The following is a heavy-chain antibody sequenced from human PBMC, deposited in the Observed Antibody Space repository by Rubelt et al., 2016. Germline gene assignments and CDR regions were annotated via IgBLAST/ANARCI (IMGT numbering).Heavy chain of an antibody. Sequence: QVTLRESGPALVKPTQTLTLTCTFSGFSLSPRGVCVNWIRQPPGKALEWLALIYWNDDKRYSPSLMSGLTITKDTSKNQVVLTMTNMDPVDTATYYCAHSRAARFLDYWGQGTLVTVSS. CDR1: GFSLSPRGVC. V-gene: IGHV2-5*08. J-gene: IGHJ4*02. CDR3: AHSRAARFLDY. D-gene: IGHD6-6*01. CDR2: IYWNDDK.